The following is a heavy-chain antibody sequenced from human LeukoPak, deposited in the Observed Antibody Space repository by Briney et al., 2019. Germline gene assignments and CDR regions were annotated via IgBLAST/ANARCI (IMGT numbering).Heavy chain of an antibody. D-gene: IGHD2-15*01. V-gene: IGHV4-34*01. J-gene: IGHJ5*02. CDR2: INHSGST. CDR1: GGSFSGYY. Sequence: SETLSLTCAVYGGSFSGYYWSWIRQPPGKGLEWIGEINHSGSTNYNPSPKSRVTISVDTSKNQFSLKLSSVTAADTAVYYCARSGRTYCSGGSCKGSWFDPWGQGTLLTVSS. CDR3: ARSGRTYCSGGSCKGSWFDP.